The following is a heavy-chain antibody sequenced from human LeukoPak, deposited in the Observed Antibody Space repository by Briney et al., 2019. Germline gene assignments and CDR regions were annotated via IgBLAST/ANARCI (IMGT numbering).Heavy chain of an antibody. Sequence: ASVNVSCKASGHTFTSYYMHWVRQAPGQGLEWVGWINTNSADTNHAQKFQGWVTMTRDTSISTDYMERSRLRSDDTAVYYDARAGTDWGSTSCNQNWFDPWGQGTLVTVSS. CDR2: INTNSADT. J-gene: IGHJ5*02. CDR3: ARAGTDWGSTSCNQNWFDP. D-gene: IGHD2-2*01. CDR1: GHTFTSYY. V-gene: IGHV1-2*04.